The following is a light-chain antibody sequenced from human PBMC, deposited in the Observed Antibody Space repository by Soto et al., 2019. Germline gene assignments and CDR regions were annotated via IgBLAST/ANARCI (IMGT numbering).Light chain of an antibody. Sequence: QSALTQPASVSGSPGQSITISCTGTSSDVGGYNYVSWYQQYPGKAPKLMIYDVSNRPSGVSNRFSGSKSGNTASLTISGLQAEGEADYYCTSYTTSSTLVFGTGTQLTVL. CDR3: TSYTTSSTLV. CDR2: DVS. J-gene: IGLJ7*01. V-gene: IGLV2-14*01. CDR1: SSDVGGYNY.